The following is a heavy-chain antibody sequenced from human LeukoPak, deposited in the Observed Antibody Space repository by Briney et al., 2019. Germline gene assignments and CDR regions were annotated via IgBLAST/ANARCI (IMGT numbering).Heavy chain of an antibody. CDR3: APLEYCSGGSCYNGN. D-gene: IGHD2-15*01. CDR2: INPNSGGT. CDR1: GYTFTGYY. J-gene: IGHJ4*02. Sequence: ASVKVSCKASGYTFTGYYMHWVRPAPGQGFEWRGWINPNSGGTNYAQKFQGRVTMTRDTSISSAYMELSRLRSDDTAVYYCAPLEYCSGGSCYNGNWGQGTLVTVSS. V-gene: IGHV1-2*02.